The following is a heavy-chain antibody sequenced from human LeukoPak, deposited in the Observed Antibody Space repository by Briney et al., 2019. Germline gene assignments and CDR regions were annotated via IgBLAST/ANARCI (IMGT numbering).Heavy chain of an antibody. CDR3: ARLADCSSSSCRSFDY. V-gene: IGHV1-2*02. J-gene: IGHJ4*02. D-gene: IGHD2-2*01. CDR2: INPNSGFT. Sequence: ASVKVSCKASGYPFTGYYLHWVRQAPGQGPEWMGWINPNSGFTNYAQKFRGRVTMTRDTSISTAYMELSRLRSDDTAVYYCARLADCSSSSCRSFDYWGQGTLVTVSS. CDR1: GYPFTGYY.